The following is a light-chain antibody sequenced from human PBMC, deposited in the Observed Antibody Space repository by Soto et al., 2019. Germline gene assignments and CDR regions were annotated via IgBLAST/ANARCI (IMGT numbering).Light chain of an antibody. Sequence: EIVLTQSPGTLSLSPGERATLSRRASQSVSSNYLAWYQQTPGQAPRLLIFGASSRATGIPDRFSGSGSGTDFTLSISRLEPEDFAVYYCHQYGTSPFTFGPGTKVDIK. CDR3: HQYGTSPFT. CDR1: QSVSSNY. V-gene: IGKV3-20*01. CDR2: GAS. J-gene: IGKJ3*01.